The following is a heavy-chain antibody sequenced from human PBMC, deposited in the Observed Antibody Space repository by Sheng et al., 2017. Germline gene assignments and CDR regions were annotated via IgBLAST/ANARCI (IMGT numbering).Heavy chain of an antibody. J-gene: IGHJ6*02. D-gene: IGHD4-17*01. CDR1: GGTFSSYA. CDR3: ATKKTTENKMKTYYYYYYGMDV. V-gene: IGHV1-69*01. Sequence: EHLVQSGAEVKKPGSSVKVSCKASGGTFSSYAISWVRQAPGQGLEWMGGIIPIFGTANYAQKFQGRVTITADESTSTAYMELSSLRSEDTAVYYCATKKTTENKMKTYYYYYYGMDVWDQGP. CDR2: IIPIFGTA.